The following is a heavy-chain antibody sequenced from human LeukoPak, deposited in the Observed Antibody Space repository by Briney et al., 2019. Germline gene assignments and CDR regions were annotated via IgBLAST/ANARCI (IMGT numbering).Heavy chain of an antibody. CDR1: GDSIISSSYH. J-gene: IGHJ4*02. CDR3: ARHGLLWFGESFDY. CDR2: ISYSGST. Sequence: PSETLSLTCTVSGDSIISSSYHWGWIRQPPGKGLEWTGTISYSGSTYYNPSLKSRVSMSVDTSKNQFSLKLSSVTAADTAVYYCARHGLLWFGESFDYWGQGTLVTVSS. V-gene: IGHV4-39*01. D-gene: IGHD3-10*01.